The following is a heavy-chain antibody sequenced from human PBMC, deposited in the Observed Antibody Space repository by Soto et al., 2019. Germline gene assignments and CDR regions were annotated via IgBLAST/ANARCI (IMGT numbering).Heavy chain of an antibody. J-gene: IGHJ5*02. CDR1: GYSFPNFG. Sequence: QVQLAQSGAEVKKPGASVKVSCKASGYSFPNFGISWVRQAPGQGLEGMGWISAKNDGPNYAQRFQGRVTLTIDTPTTTAYMELSNLGSDDTAVYYCVRDWKCTSSDCYDCFDPWGQGTLVTVSS. V-gene: IGHV1-18*01. D-gene: IGHD2-21*02. CDR2: ISAKNDGP. CDR3: VRDWKCTSSDCYDCFDP.